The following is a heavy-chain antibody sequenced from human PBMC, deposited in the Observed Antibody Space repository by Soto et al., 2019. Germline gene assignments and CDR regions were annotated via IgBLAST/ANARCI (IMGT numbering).Heavy chain of an antibody. J-gene: IGHJ4*01. V-gene: IGHV4-59*12. CDR1: GDTRESFY. D-gene: IGHD2-15*01. CDR3: ARDATLRY. CDR2: IYYTGST. Sequence: SETLSLTCTVSGDTRESFYWNWIRQTPGKGLEWIGYIYYTGSTNYNPSLKSRVSISIDTSKNQFSLQLSSVTAADTAIYYCARDATLRYWGRGTLVTVSS.